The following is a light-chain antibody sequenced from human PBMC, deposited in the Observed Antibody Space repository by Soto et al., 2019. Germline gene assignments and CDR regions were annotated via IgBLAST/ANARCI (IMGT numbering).Light chain of an antibody. Sequence: QSVLTQPPSASGTPGQTVIMSCSGSRFNIGRYSVNWYQLFPGTAPKLLLYNDEQRPSVVHDRFSGSKSGTAISLAISGLQPEDEADYFCGSWDGTRGGPVLGGGTKLTVL. CDR2: NDE. CDR1: RFNIGRYS. V-gene: IGLV1-44*01. J-gene: IGLJ2*01. CDR3: GSWDGTRGGPV.